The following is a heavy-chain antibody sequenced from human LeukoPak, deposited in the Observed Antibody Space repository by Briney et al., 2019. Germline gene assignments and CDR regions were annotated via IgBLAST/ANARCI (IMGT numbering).Heavy chain of an antibody. CDR2: IYTSGST. V-gene: IGHV4-4*09. J-gene: IGHJ6*04. CDR3: ARRIPLDV. CDR1: GGSISSYY. Sequence: TSETLSLTCTVSGGSISSYYWSWIRQPPGKGLEWIGYIYTSGSTNYNPSLKSRVTISVDTSKNQFSLKLSSVTAADTAVYYCARRIPLDVWGKGTTVTVSS.